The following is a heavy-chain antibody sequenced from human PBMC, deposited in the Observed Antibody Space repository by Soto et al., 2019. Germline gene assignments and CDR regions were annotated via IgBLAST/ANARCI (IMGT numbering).Heavy chain of an antibody. D-gene: IGHD4-17*01. CDR3: ARGPNYGDYYRYYCYGMDV. V-gene: IGHV1-69*13. Sequence: GASVKVSCKASGGTFSSYAISWVRQAPGQGLEWMGGIIPIFGTANYAQKFQGRVTITADESTSTAYMELSSLRSEDTAVYYCARGPNYGDYYRYYCYGMDVWGQGTTVTVSS. J-gene: IGHJ6*02. CDR2: IIPIFGTA. CDR1: GGTFSSYA.